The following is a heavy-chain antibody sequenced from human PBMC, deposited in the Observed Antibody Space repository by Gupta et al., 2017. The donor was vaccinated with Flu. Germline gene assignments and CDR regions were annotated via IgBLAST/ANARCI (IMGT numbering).Heavy chain of an antibody. J-gene: IGHJ4*02. Sequence: QVQQVESGGGVDKPGRSLRLSCAESGFNFSSYGMHWVRQAPGKGLAWVAVIWYDGSNKYYADSVKGRFTISRDNSKNTLYLQMNSLRAEDTAVYYCARGAKCSGGSCSKYFDYWGQGTLVTVSS. CDR1: GFNFSSYG. D-gene: IGHD2-15*01. CDR2: IWYDGSNK. CDR3: ARGAKCSGGSCSKYFDY. V-gene: IGHV3-33*01.